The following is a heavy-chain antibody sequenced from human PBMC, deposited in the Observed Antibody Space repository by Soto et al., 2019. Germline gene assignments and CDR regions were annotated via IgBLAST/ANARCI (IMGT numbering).Heavy chain of an antibody. J-gene: IGHJ4*02. CDR2: IYHSGTT. V-gene: IGHV4-4*02. CDR3: ASRGDGRPYFDY. D-gene: IGHD3-10*01. CDR1: GASISSSNW. Sequence: SETLSLTCAVYGASISSSNWWSWVRQPPGKGLEWIGEIYHSGTTNYNPSLKSRVTISEDKSKNQFSLKLSSVTAADTAVYYCASRGDGRPYFDYWGQGTLVTVSS.